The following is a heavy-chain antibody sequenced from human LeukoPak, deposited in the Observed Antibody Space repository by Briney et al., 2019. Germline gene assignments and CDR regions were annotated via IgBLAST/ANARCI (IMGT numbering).Heavy chain of an antibody. Sequence: SGGSLRLSCAASGFTFSSYAMNWVRQAPGKGLEWVSAISGSGGSTYYADSVKGRFTISRDNSRNTLYLEMNSLRAEDTAVYYCAKGDERFRYLDYWGQGTLVTVSS. CDR2: ISGSGGST. CDR1: GFTFSSYA. J-gene: IGHJ4*02. V-gene: IGHV3-23*01. CDR3: AKGDERFRYLDY.